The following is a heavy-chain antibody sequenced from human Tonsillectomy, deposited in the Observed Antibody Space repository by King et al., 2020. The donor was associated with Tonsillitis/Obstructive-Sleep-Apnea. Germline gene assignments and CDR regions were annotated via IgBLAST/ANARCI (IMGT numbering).Heavy chain of an antibody. Sequence: VQLVQSGAEVKKPGESLKTSCKASGYVFTNFWIGWVRQMPGKGLEWMGIIYPGDSDTRYSPSFQGQVIISADMSITTAYLKWSSLKASDTAMYYCARGGGRGSYVDSWGQGTLVTVSS. CDR3: ARGGGRGSYVDS. CDR1: GYVFTNFW. J-gene: IGHJ5*01. V-gene: IGHV5-51*03. D-gene: IGHD5-18*01. CDR2: IYPGDSDT.